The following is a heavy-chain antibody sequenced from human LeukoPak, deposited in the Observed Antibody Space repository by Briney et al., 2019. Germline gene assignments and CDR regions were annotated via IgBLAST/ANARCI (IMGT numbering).Heavy chain of an antibody. CDR1: GFTFSSYA. Sequence: GGSLRLSGVASGFTFSSYAMSWFRQAPGKGLEWVAVISYDGSNKYYADSVKGRFTISRDNSKNTLYLQMNSLRAEDTAVYYCAREGNRGGYSYGYYYYGMDVWGQGTTVTVSS. V-gene: IGHV3-30-3*01. CDR2: ISYDGSNK. CDR3: AREGNRGGYSYGYYYYGMDV. J-gene: IGHJ6*02. D-gene: IGHD5-18*01.